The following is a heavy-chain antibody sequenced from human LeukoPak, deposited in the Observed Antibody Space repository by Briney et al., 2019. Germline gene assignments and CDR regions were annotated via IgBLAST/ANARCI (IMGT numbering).Heavy chain of an antibody. CDR1: GFTFSDYY. Sequence: GGSLRLSCAASGFTFSDYYMSWIRQAPGKGLEWVSYISSSGSTIYYADSVKGRFTISRDNAKNSLYLQMNSLRAEDTAVYYCARDSTPAAPLKHSSSDPNWFDPWGQGTLVTVSS. D-gene: IGHD6-6*01. J-gene: IGHJ5*02. CDR3: ARDSTPAAPLKHSSSDPNWFDP. CDR2: ISSSGSTI. V-gene: IGHV3-11*04.